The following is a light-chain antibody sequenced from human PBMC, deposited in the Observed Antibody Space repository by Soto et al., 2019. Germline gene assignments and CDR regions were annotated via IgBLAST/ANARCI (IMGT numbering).Light chain of an antibody. CDR2: GAS. CDR3: QQFDTSPYT. J-gene: IGKJ2*01. Sequence: VLTQSPGTLSLSPGERATLSCRASQSVSRYLVWYQQKPGQAPRLLIYGASSRASGIPDRFSGSGSGTDFTFTINRLGPEDSAVYYCQQFDTSPYTFGQGTKLEIK. CDR1: QSVSRY. V-gene: IGKV3-20*01.